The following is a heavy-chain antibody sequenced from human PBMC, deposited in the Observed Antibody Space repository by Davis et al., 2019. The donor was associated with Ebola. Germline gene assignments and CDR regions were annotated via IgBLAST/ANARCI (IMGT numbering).Heavy chain of an antibody. V-gene: IGHV4-39*01. D-gene: IGHD6-19*01. Sequence: MPSETLSLTCTVSGGSISSGDYYWSWIRQPPGKGLEWIGTIYYSGSTPYNPSLKTRVTMSVDTSKNQFSLKLSSVTAADTAVYYCASGSSGWYDFWGQGTLVTVSS. CDR3: ASGSSGWYDF. J-gene: IGHJ5*01. CDR1: GGSISSGDYY. CDR2: IYYSGST.